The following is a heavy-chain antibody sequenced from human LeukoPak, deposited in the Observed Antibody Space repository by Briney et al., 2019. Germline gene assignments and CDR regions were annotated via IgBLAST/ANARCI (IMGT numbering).Heavy chain of an antibody. J-gene: IGHJ4*02. V-gene: IGHV3-33*08. D-gene: IGHD2-8*01. Sequence: GGSLRLSCAASGFTFSSYAMHWVRQAPGKGLEWVAVIWYDGSNKYYADSVKGRFTISRDNSKNTLYLQMNSLRAEDTAVYYCARSNYYCTNGVCYRAIDYWGQGTLVTVSS. CDR3: ARSNYYCTNGVCYRAIDY. CDR1: GFTFSSYA. CDR2: IWYDGSNK.